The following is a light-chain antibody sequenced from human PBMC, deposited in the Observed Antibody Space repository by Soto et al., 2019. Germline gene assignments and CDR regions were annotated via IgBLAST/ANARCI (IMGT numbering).Light chain of an antibody. CDR1: SSDVGNYNF. CDR3: SSYAGSNNWV. J-gene: IGLJ3*02. CDR2: EVS. Sequence: QSALTQPPSASGSPGQSVTISCTGTSSDVGNYNFVSWYQQHPGKAPKFIIYEVSKRPSGVPARFSASKSGNTASLTVSGLQAEDEADYFCSSYAGSNNWVFGGGTTLTVL. V-gene: IGLV2-8*01.